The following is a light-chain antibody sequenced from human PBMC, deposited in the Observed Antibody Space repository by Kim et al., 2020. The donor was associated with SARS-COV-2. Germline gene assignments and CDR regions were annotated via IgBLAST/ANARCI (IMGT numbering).Light chain of an antibody. CDR3: ASWDDSLNGWV. CDR2: SNN. J-gene: IGLJ3*02. CDR1: SSNLGGHT. Sequence: ELTQPPSASGTPGQRVTISCSGSSSNLGGHTVNWYQQLPGTAPKLLIYSNNQRPSGVPDRFSGSKSGTSASLAISGLQSEDETDYYCASWDDSLNGWVFGGGTKVTVL. V-gene: IGLV1-44*01.